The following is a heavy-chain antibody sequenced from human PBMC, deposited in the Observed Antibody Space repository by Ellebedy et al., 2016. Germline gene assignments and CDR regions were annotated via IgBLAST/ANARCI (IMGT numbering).Heavy chain of an antibody. CDR3: AKGYDLMDV. V-gene: IGHV3-33*06. Sequence: GESLKISXAASGFTFSSYGMHWVRQAPGKGLEWVAVIWYDGSNKYYADSVKGRFTISRDNSKNTLYLQMNSLRAEDTAVYYCAKGYDLMDVWGKGTTVTVSS. D-gene: IGHD3-3*01. CDR2: IWYDGSNK. J-gene: IGHJ6*04. CDR1: GFTFSSYG.